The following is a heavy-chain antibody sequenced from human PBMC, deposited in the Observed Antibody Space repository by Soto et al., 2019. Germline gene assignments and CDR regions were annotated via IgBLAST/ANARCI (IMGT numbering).Heavy chain of an antibody. CDR1: GGSISSGDYY. V-gene: IGHV4-30-4*01. J-gene: IGHJ3*02. D-gene: IGHD5-18*01. CDR3: ARAPPLKYTYGLRGAFDI. Sequence: SETLSLTCTVSGGSISSGDYYWSWIRQPPGKGLEWIGYIYYSGSTYYNPSLKSRVTISVDTSKNQFSLKLSSVTAADTAVYYCARAPPLKYTYGLRGAFDIWGQGTTVTVSS. CDR2: IYYSGST.